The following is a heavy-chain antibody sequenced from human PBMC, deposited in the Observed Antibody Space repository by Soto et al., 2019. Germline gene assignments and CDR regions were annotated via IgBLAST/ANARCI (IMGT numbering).Heavy chain of an antibody. CDR1: GFTFSSYA. CDR3: ARSYYYDSTGYYRTFGY. J-gene: IGHJ4*02. CDR2: VGPSGAST. D-gene: IGHD3-22*01. Sequence: GGSLRLSCAASGFTFSSYAMSWVRQAPGRGLEWVSVVGPSGASTFYADSVRGRFTISRDNSENTLYLQMNSLRAADTALYFCARSYYYDSTGYYRTFGYWGPGTLVTVSS. V-gene: IGHV3-23*01.